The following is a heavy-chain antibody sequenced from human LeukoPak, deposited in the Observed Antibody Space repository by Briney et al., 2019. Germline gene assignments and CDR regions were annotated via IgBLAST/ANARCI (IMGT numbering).Heavy chain of an antibody. CDR3: ATSPPGDAFDI. Sequence: SQTLSLTCTVSGGSISSGDYYWSWIRQPPGKGLEWSGYIYYSGSTYYNPSLKSRVTISVDTSKNQFSLKLSSVTAADTAVYYCATSPPGDAFDIWGQGTMVTVSS. J-gene: IGHJ3*02. V-gene: IGHV4-30-4*01. CDR2: IYYSGST. CDR1: GGSISSGDYY.